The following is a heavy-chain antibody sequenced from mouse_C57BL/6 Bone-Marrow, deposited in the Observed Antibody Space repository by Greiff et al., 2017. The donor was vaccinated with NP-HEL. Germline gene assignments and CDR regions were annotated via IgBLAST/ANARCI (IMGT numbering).Heavy chain of an antibody. V-gene: IGHV1-82*01. D-gene: IGHD4-1*01. Sequence: VQLQQSGPELVKPGASVKISCKASGYAFSSSWMNWVQQRPGKGLEWIGRIYPGDGDTNYNGKFKGKATLTADKSSSTAYMQLSSLTSEDSAVYFCARWDMDYWGQGTSVTVSS. CDR3: ARWDMDY. CDR1: GYAFSSSW. CDR2: IYPGDGDT. J-gene: IGHJ4*01.